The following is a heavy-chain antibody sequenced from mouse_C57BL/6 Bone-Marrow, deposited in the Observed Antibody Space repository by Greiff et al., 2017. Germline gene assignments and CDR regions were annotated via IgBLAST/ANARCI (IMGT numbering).Heavy chain of an antibody. J-gene: IGHJ2*01. D-gene: IGHD3-2*01. Sequence: ESGPGLVKPSQSLSLTCSVTGYSITSGYYWNWIRQFPGNKLEWMGYISYDGSNNYNPPIKNRISITRDTYKNQFFLKLNSVTTEDTATYYCARGQLPDYWGQGTTLTVSS. CDR3: ARGQLPDY. CDR2: ISYDGSN. V-gene: IGHV3-6*01. CDR1: GYSITSGYY.